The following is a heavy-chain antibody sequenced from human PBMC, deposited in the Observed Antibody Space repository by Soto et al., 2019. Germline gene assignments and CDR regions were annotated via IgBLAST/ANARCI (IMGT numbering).Heavy chain of an antibody. CDR2: ISYGGST. J-gene: IGHJ4*02. D-gene: IGHD5-12*01. CDR3: ARGLYGGRDY. V-gene: IGHV4-39*07. CDR1: SGSISSSSYY. Sequence: PSETLSLTCTVSSGSISSSSYYWGWIRQPPGKGLEWIGTISYGGSTYYNPSLKSRVTISVDTSKNQFSLKLSSVTAADTAVYYCARGLYGGRDYWGQGTLVTVSS.